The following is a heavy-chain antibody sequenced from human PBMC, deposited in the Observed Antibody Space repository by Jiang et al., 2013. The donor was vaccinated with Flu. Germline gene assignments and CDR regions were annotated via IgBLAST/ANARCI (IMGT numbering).Heavy chain of an antibody. V-gene: IGHV4-39*01. CDR2: IYYSGST. CDR1: GGSISSSSYY. Sequence: LLKPSETLSLTCTVSGGSISSSSYYWGWIRQPPGKGLEWIGSIYYSGSTYYNPSLKSRVTISVDTSKNQFSLKLSSVTAADTAVYYCASQRRGVYSYGSFDYWGQGTLVTVSS. CDR3: ASQRRGVYSYGSFDY. J-gene: IGHJ4*02. D-gene: IGHD5-18*01.